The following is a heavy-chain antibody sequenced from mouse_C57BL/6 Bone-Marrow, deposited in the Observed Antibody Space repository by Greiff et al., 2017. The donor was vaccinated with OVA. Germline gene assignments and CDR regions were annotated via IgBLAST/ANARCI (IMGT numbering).Heavy chain of an antibody. CDR1: GYTFTSYT. V-gene: IGHV1-4*01. CDR2: INPSSGYT. CDR3: ATHYYSNYPFAY. D-gene: IGHD2-5*01. Sequence: LVESGAELARPGASVKMSCKASGYTFTSYTMHWVKQRPGQGLEWIGYINPSSGYTKYNQKFKDKATLTADKSSSTAYMQLSSLTSEDSAVYYCATHYYSNYPFAYWGQGTLVTVSA. J-gene: IGHJ3*01.